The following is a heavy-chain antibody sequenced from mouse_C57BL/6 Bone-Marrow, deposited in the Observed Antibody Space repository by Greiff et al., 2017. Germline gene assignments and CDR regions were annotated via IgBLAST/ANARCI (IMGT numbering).Heavy chain of an antibody. CDR3: TTRLWLRRSWFAY. CDR1: GFNIKDDY. Sequence: VQLQQSGAELVRPGASVKLSCTASGFNIKDDYMHWVKQRPEQGLEWIGWIDPENGDTEYDSKFQGKATITADTSSNTADLKLSSLTSEDTAVYYCTTRLWLRRSWFAYWGQGTLVTVAA. CDR2: IDPENGDT. J-gene: IGHJ3*01. V-gene: IGHV14-4*01. D-gene: IGHD2-2*01.